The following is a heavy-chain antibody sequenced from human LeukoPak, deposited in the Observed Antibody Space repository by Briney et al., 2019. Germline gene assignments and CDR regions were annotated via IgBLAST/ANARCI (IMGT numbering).Heavy chain of an antibody. Sequence: VASVKVSCKASGYTFTGYYMHWVRQAPGQGLEWMGWINPNSGGTNYAQKFQGRVTMTRDTSISTAYMELSRLRSDDTAVYYCARDPRPREYSSGWLGRVDYYYYMDVWGKGTTVTVSS. CDR1: GYTFTGYY. CDR3: ARDPRPREYSSGWLGRVDYYYYMDV. J-gene: IGHJ6*03. D-gene: IGHD6-19*01. V-gene: IGHV1-2*02. CDR2: INPNSGGT.